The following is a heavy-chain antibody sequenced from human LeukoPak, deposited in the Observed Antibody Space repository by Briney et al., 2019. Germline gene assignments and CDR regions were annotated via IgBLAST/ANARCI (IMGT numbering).Heavy chain of an antibody. CDR2: MNPNSGNT. CDR1: GYTFTSYD. V-gene: IGHV1-8*01. D-gene: IGHD6-19*01. J-gene: IGHJ6*03. CDR3: ASGPSSGWYGYSYYMDV. Sequence: GASVKVSCKASGYTFTSYDINWVRQATGQGLEWMGGMNPNSGNTDYAQKVQGRVTMTRNTSISTAYMELSSLRSEDTAVYYCASGPSSGWYGYSYYMDVWGKGTTVTVSS.